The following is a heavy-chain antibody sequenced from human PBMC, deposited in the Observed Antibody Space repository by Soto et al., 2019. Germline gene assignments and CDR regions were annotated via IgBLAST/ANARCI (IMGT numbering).Heavy chain of an antibody. D-gene: IGHD6-6*01. Sequence: QTLSLTCAISGDSVSSNTATWNWIRQCPSRGLEWLGRTYYRASWNYDYALSVKSRITLKPDTSKNQLSLQLNSVTPEDTAVYDCAAALQVHHELGYWGPGTPVTVSS. CDR3: AAALQVHHELGY. CDR1: GDSVSSNTAT. CDR2: TYYRASWNY. V-gene: IGHV6-1*01. J-gene: IGHJ4*01.